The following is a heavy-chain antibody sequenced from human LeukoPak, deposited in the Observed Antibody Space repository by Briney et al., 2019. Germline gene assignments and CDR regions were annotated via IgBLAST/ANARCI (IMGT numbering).Heavy chain of an antibody. CDR2: IYSGGTI. CDR3: AREGSYDGSTTRYFDY. Sequence: GGSLRLSCAASGFTVSSNYMAWVRQAPGKGLEWVSVIYSGGTIYYADSVKGRFTISRDNSKNTLYLQMNSLRAEDTAVYYCAREGSYDGSTTRYFDYWGQGTLVTVSS. CDR1: GFTVSSNY. D-gene: IGHD3-22*01. V-gene: IGHV3-53*01. J-gene: IGHJ4*02.